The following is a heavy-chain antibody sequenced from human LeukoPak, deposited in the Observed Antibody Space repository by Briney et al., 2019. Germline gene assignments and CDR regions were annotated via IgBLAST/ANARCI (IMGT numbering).Heavy chain of an antibody. CDR2: IYTSGST. J-gene: IGHJ4*02. CDR1: GGSINSGSSY. D-gene: IGHD4-17*01. CDR3: ANSIDFDYGDYYFDY. V-gene: IGHV4-61*02. Sequence: PSETLSLTCTVSGGSINSGSSYWNWIRQPAGKRLEWIGRIYTSGSTNYNPSLKSRVTISLDTSKNQFSLKLSSVTAADTAVYYCANSIDFDYGDYYFDYWGQGALVTISS.